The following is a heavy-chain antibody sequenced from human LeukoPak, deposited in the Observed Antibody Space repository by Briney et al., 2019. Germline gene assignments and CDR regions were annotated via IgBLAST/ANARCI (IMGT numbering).Heavy chain of an antibody. J-gene: IGHJ4*02. CDR2: ISYDGSDE. D-gene: IGHD3-3*01. V-gene: IGHV3-30*04. Sequence: GGSLRLSCVASGLALSSYSMHWVRQAPGKGLEWVGVISYDGSDEYYTDSVKGRFTISRDNSKNTVYLQMNSLRADDTAVYYCARDFTPEWFDIHWGQGTLVTVSS. CDR1: GLALSSYS. CDR3: ARDFTPEWFDIH.